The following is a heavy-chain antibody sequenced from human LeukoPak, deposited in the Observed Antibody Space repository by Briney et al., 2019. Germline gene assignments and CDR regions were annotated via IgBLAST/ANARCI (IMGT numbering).Heavy chain of an antibody. D-gene: IGHD3-9*01. CDR1: GGSLSGYY. Sequence: SETLSLTCAVYGGSLSGYYWSWIRQPPGKGLEWIGEINHSGSTNYNPSLKSRVTISVDTSKNQFSLKLSSVTAADTAVYYCARGRNYDILTGYYDFDYWGQGTLVTVSS. V-gene: IGHV4-34*01. J-gene: IGHJ4*02. CDR3: ARGRNYDILTGYYDFDY. CDR2: INHSGST.